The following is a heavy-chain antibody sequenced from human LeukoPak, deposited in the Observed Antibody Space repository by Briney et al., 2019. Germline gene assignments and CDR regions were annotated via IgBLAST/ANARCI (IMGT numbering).Heavy chain of an antibody. Sequence: PGGSLRLSCASSGFTFSSYKMNWVRQAPGKGLEWVSYISSSGSTIYYADSVKGRFTISRDNAKNSLYLQMNSLRAEDTAVYYCARDCGGGSCYGPYDAFDIWGQGTMVTVSS. CDR2: ISSSGSTI. V-gene: IGHV3-48*03. CDR1: GFTFSSYK. D-gene: IGHD2-15*01. CDR3: ARDCGGGSCYGPYDAFDI. J-gene: IGHJ3*02.